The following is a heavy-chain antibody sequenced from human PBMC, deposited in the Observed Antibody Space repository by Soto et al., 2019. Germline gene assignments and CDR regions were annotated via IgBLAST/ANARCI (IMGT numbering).Heavy chain of an antibody. CDR3: ARGGAYIYGPQYD. CDR2: INGDGSST. Sequence: EVQLVESGGGLVQPGGSLRLSCATSGFSFSGYWIHWVRQAPGKGLVWVSHINGDGSSTNYADSVKGRFTISRDYAKNTLYLQRNSLRVEDTAVYYCARGGAYIYGPQYDWGQGTLVTVSS. D-gene: IGHD5-18*01. J-gene: IGHJ4*02. CDR1: GFSFSGYW. V-gene: IGHV3-74*01.